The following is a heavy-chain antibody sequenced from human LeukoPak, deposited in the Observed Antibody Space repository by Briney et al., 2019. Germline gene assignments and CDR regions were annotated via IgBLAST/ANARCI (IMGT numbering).Heavy chain of an antibody. D-gene: IGHD1-26*01. CDR2: ISGSGGST. CDR3: ARVGWELPPPNYYYYYYMDV. V-gene: IGHV3-23*01. J-gene: IGHJ6*03. CDR1: GFTFSSYG. Sequence: GGSLRLSCAASGFTFSSYGMSWVRQAPGKGLEWVSAISGSGGSTYYADSVKGRFTISRDNSKNTLYLQMNSLRAEDTAVYYCARVGWELPPPNYYYYYYMDVWGKGTTVTISS.